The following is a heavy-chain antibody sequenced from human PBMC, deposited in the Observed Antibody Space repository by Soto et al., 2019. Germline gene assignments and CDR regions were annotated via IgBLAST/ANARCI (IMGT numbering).Heavy chain of an antibody. V-gene: IGHV4-34*01. D-gene: IGHD6-19*01. Sequence: SETMPITCARYGGSSNGDCYSWIRSPPGKGLEWIGEINHSGSTNYNPSLKSRVTISVDTSKNQFSLKLSSVTAADTAVYYCARGGSSGWNYYYYYGMDVWGQGTTV. CDR3: ARGGSSGWNYYYYYGMDV. CDR1: GGSSNGDC. CDR2: INHSGST. J-gene: IGHJ6*02.